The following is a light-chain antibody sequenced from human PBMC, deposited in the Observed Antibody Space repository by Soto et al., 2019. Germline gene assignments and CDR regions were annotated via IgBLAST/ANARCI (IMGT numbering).Light chain of an antibody. CDR1: QSVSTY. CDR3: QHSSNCLA. V-gene: IGKV3-11*01. CDR2: YAS. J-gene: IGKJ4*01. Sequence: EIVLTQSPATLSLSAGERATLSCRASQSVSTYLAWYQQKPGQARRLLICYASNLATVIPASFSASGSGIVLTLSISSLGTEDFAVYYCQHSSNCLAFGVETKLDTK.